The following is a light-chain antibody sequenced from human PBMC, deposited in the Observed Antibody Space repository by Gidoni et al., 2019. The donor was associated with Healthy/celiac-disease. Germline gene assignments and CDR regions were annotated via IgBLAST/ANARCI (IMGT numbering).Light chain of an antibody. V-gene: IGKV1-12*01. Sequence: IPMPHSPSSVSASVGDRVSITCRASQGISNRLDWYQQKPGQAPKLLVSAASSLQSGVPSRFSGSGSGTDFTLTISSLQPEDFATYYCQQTSTFARTFGGXTKVEIK. CDR3: QQTSTFART. CDR1: QGISNR. J-gene: IGKJ4*01. CDR2: AAS.